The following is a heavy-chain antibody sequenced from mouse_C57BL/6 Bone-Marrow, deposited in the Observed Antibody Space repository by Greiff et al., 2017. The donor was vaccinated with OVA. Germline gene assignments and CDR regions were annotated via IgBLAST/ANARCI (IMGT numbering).Heavy chain of an antibody. CDR3: GRIGNYYAMDY. CDR2: ILPGNGST. J-gene: IGHJ4*01. D-gene: IGHD2-14*01. V-gene: IGHV1-9*01. Sequence: VQLQQSGAELMKPGASVKLSCKATGYTFTGYCIEWVKQRPGHSLEWIGEILPGNGSTNYNQKFKGKATFTADTSSTTAYMQRSSSTTEDAAIDDCGRIGNYYAMDYWGQGTSVTVSS. CDR1: GYTFTGYC.